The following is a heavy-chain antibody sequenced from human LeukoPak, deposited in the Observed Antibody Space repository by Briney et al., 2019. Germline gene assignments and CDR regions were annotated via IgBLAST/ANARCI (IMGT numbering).Heavy chain of an antibody. Sequence: SETLSLTCAVYGGSFSGYYWSWIRQPPGKGLEWIGEINHSGSTNYNPSLKSRVTISVDTSKNQFSLKLSSVTAADTVVYYCARVYSSSWYDYWGQGTLVTVSS. CDR3: ARVYSSSWYDY. D-gene: IGHD6-13*01. CDR1: GGSFSGYY. CDR2: INHSGST. J-gene: IGHJ4*02. V-gene: IGHV4-34*01.